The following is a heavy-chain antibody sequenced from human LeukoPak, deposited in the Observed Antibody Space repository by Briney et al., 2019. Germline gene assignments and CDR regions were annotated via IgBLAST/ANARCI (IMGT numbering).Heavy chain of an antibody. CDR1: GFTFSSYA. Sequence: GRSLRLSCAASGFTFSSYAMHWVRQAPGKGLEWVAVISYDGSNKYYADSVKGRFTISRDNSKNTPYLQMNSLRTEDTAVYYCARDGGVPLGWRKLPGFENWGQGTLVTVSS. CDR2: ISYDGSNK. D-gene: IGHD6-19*01. CDR3: ARDGGVPLGWRKLPGFEN. J-gene: IGHJ4*02. V-gene: IGHV3-30-3*01.